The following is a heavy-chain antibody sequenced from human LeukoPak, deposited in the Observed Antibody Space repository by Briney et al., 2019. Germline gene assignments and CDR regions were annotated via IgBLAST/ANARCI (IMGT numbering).Heavy chain of an antibody. J-gene: IGHJ4*02. V-gene: IGHV5-51*01. CDR3: ARHLSDITSSPNY. D-gene: IGHD6-13*01. CDR2: IYPGASQT. Sequence: GESLKISCKASGYTFNTYWIAWVRQMPGKGLEWMGIIYPGASQTRYSPSFQGQVIISADKSLNTAYLQLSSLKASDTAVYYCARHLSDITSSPNYWGQGTLVTVSS. CDR1: GYTFNTYW.